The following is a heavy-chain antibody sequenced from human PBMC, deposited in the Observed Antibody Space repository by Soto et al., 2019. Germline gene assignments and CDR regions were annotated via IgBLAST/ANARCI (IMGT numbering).Heavy chain of an antibody. Sequence: QVQLMQSGAEVKKPGASVKVSCKPSGYTFSSYGIAWVRQAPGQGLEWMGWINIYKGNTNYAKKFQDRVTMTTDTSTRTVYMELRSVGSDDTAVYYCGRERGGYAYGDYWGQGTLVTVSS. CDR1: GYTFSSYG. CDR2: INIYKGNT. CDR3: GRERGGYAYGDY. D-gene: IGHD3-16*01. V-gene: IGHV1-18*01. J-gene: IGHJ4*02.